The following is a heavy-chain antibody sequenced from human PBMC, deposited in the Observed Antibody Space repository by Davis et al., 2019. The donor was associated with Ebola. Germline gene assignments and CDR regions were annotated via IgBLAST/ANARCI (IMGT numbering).Heavy chain of an antibody. J-gene: IGHJ4*02. CDR3: ARGEYSSLER. V-gene: IGHV1-18*01. D-gene: IGHD6-6*01. CDR1: GFPFSTYG. Sequence: ASVKVSCKTSGFPFSTYGFNWVRKAPGQGLEWVGWISAYSGRTNYAQKFQGRVTMTTDTSTSTAYMELRSLRSDDTAVYYCARGEYSSLERWGQGTLVTISS. CDR2: ISAYSGRT.